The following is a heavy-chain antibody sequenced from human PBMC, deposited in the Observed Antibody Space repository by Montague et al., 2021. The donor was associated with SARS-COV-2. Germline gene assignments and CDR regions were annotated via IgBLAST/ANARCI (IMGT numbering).Heavy chain of an antibody. V-gene: IGHV4-4*02. J-gene: IGHJ4*02. D-gene: IGHD3/OR15-3a*01. CDR3: ARGGLGNRGFYY. CDR1: EGPFISTPG. Sequence: SETLSLTCVVSEGPFISTPGRSWIRTSPGKALECFVETYLSGVTQYNPSVKSRVTISLDDSRSQFSLRLTAVTAADTAVYFCARGGLGNRGFYYWGQGAL. CDR2: TYLSGVT.